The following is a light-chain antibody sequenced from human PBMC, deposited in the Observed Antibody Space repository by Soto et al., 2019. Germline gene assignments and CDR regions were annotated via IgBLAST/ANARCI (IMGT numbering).Light chain of an antibody. CDR3: QETFSTPSFT. CDR1: QRISNY. J-gene: IGKJ4*01. V-gene: IGKV1-39*01. CDR2: AAS. Sequence: DIQMTQSTSSLSASVGDGVSITCRASQRISNYVNWYQQKPGKAPKLLIYAASRLQSGVPSRFSGTGSRTDFTLTISSLQPEDFATYYCQETFSTPSFTFGGGTKVEI.